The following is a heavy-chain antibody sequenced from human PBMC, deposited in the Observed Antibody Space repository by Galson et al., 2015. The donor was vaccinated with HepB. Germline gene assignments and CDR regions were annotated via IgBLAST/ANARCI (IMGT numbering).Heavy chain of an antibody. CDR2: ISAGGGET. V-gene: IGHV3-23*01. CDR1: GFTFASSG. D-gene: IGHD1-26*01. J-gene: IGHJ4*02. CDR3: AKSFYGGSYYFDS. Sequence: SLRLSCAACGFTFASSGMSWVRQAPGKGLEWVSLISAGGGETRYADSVKGRFTVSRDNSKNTLYLQMNSLRAEDTAIYYCAKSFYGGSYYFDSWGRGTLVTVSS.